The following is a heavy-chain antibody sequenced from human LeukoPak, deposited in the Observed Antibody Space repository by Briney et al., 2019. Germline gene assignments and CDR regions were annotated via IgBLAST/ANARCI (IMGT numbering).Heavy chain of an antibody. D-gene: IGHD3-10*01. V-gene: IGHV3-74*01. Sequence: GGSLRLSCAASGFTFSSYWMHWVRQAPGKGLVWVSRINSDGSSTSYADSVKGRFTISRDNAKNTPYLQMNSLRAEDTAVYYCARAMAVPYCYYGMDVWGQGTTVTVSS. J-gene: IGHJ6*02. CDR2: INSDGSST. CDR3: ARAMAVPYCYYGMDV. CDR1: GFTFSSYW.